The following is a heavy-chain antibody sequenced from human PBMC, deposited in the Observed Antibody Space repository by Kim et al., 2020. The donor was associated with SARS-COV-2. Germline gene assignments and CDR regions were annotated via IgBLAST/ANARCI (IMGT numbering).Heavy chain of an antibody. V-gene: IGHV5-10-1*01. Sequence: SPSFQGHVTISADKSISTAYLQWSSLKASDTAMYYCARHSYARDSNWFDPWGQGTLVTVSS. D-gene: IGHD3-10*02. J-gene: IGHJ5*02. CDR3: ARHSYARDSNWFDP.